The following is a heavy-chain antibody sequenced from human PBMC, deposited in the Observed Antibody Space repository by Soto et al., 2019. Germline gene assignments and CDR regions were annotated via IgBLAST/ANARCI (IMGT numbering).Heavy chain of an antibody. CDR3: ARAEGHGGKGDLDY. Sequence: ASVKVSCKASGYIFTSYAIPWVRQAPGQRLEWMGWINAGDGNKEYSQKLKGRVTIICDTSATTASMELRSLGSEDTAVYYCARAEGHGGKGDLDYWGQGTLVTVSS. V-gene: IGHV1-3*01. J-gene: IGHJ4*02. CDR2: INAGDGNK. CDR1: GYIFTSYA. D-gene: IGHD2-15*01.